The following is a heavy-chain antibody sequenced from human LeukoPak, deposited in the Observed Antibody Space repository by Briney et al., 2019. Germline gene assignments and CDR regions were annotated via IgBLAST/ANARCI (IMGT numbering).Heavy chain of an antibody. V-gene: IGHV4-38-2*01. CDR1: GYPISSGYY. CDR3: ARVVSSSWYYSDY. D-gene: IGHD6-13*01. Sequence: SETLSLTCAVSGYPISSGYYWGWIRQPPGKGLEWIGSIYHSGSTYYNPSLKSRVTISVDTSKNQFSLRLSSVTAADTAVYYCARVVSSSWYYSDYWGQGTLVTVSS. CDR2: IYHSGST. J-gene: IGHJ4*02.